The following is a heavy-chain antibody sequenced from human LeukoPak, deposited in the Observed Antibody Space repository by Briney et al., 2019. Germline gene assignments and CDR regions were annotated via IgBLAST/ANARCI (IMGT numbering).Heavy chain of an antibody. Sequence: ASVKVSCKASGYTFTGYYIHWVRQAPGQGLEWMGWINPNSGGTNNAQKFQGRVTMTTDTSISTAYLQWSSLKASDTAMYYCARHRSDYGDSFDYWGQGTLVTVSS. J-gene: IGHJ4*02. V-gene: IGHV1-2*02. CDR2: INPNSGGT. CDR1: GYTFTGYY. CDR3: ARHRSDYGDSFDY. D-gene: IGHD4-17*01.